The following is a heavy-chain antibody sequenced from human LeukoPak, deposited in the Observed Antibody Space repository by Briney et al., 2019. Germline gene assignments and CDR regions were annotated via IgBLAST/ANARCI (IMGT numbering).Heavy chain of an antibody. Sequence: GGSLRLSCAASGFSFSNSGMHWVRQAPGKGLEWVAVIWYDGSNEYYADAVKGRFIISRDNSKNTVHLQMNSLRVEDTSVYYCAREISMFVNAFDLWGQGTLVAVSS. J-gene: IGHJ3*01. CDR2: IWYDGSNE. D-gene: IGHD3-10*02. CDR3: AREISMFVNAFDL. V-gene: IGHV3-33*01. CDR1: GFSFSNSG.